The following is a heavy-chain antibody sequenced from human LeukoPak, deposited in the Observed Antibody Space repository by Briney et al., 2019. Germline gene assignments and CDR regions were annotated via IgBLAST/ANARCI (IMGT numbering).Heavy chain of an antibody. CDR2: ISHSGST. J-gene: IGHJ5*02. CDR3: ASDLGYCTSTSCRYFDP. Sequence: PSETLSLTCTVSGGSITSGGYYWSWIRQPPGTGLEWIGYISHSGSTYYNPSLRSRVTISVDTSKNQFSLKLTSVTAADTAVYYCASDLGYCTSTSCRYFDPWGQGTLVTVSS. D-gene: IGHD2-2*01. CDR1: GGSITSGGYY. V-gene: IGHV4-30-2*01.